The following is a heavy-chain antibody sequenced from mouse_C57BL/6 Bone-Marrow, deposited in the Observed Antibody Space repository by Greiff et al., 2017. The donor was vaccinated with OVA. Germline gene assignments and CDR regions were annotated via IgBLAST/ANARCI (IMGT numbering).Heavy chain of an antibody. Sequence: VQLQQSGAELVRPGASVTLSCKASGYTFTDYEMHWVKQTPVHGLEWIGAIVPETGGTAYNQKFKGKAILTADKSSSTAYMGLRRLTSEDSAVYYCTDYYGSSYGWYFDVWGTGTTVTVSS. CDR2: IVPETGGT. D-gene: IGHD1-1*01. CDR1: GYTFTDYE. J-gene: IGHJ1*03. V-gene: IGHV1-15*01. CDR3: TDYYGSSYGWYFDV.